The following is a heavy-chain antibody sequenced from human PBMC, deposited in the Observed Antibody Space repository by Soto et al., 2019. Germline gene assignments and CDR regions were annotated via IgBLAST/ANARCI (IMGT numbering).Heavy chain of an antibody. CDR1: GFTFTSSA. Sequence: GASVKVSCKASGFTFTSSAVQWVRQARGQRLEWIGWIVVGSGNTNYAQKFQERVTITRDMSTSTAYMELSSLRSEDTAVYYCARGLNGYLHYFDYWGQGTPVTVSS. J-gene: IGHJ4*02. CDR2: IVVGSGNT. D-gene: IGHD5-18*01. CDR3: ARGLNGYLHYFDY. V-gene: IGHV1-58*01.